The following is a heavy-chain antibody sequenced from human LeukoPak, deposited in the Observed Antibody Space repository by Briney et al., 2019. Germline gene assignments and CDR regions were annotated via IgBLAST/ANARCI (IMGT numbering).Heavy chain of an antibody. V-gene: IGHV3-15*07. J-gene: IGHJ6*02. Sequence: GGSLRLSCAASGFTFSNAWMNWVRQAPGKGLEWVGRIISKTDGGTTDYAAPVKGRFTISRDDSKNTLYLQMNSLKTEDTAVYYCTTDSDGIQLWPLPYYYYYGMDVWGQGTTVTVTS. CDR1: GFTFSNAW. D-gene: IGHD5-18*01. CDR3: TTDSDGIQLWPLPYYYYYGMDV. CDR2: IISKTDGGTT.